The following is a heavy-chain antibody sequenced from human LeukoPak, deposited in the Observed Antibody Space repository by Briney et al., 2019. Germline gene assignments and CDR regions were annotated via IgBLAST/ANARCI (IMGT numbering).Heavy chain of an antibody. Sequence: GALRLSCAASGFTFDNYGMSWVRQAPGKGLEWVSAIDENGSSKDYADSVKGRFTISRDNAKSSLVLQMNSLTAGDTALYYCARGAFDVWGQGTMVAVSS. V-gene: IGHV3-20*04. CDR1: GFTFDNYG. CDR2: IDENGSSK. CDR3: ARGAFDV. J-gene: IGHJ3*01.